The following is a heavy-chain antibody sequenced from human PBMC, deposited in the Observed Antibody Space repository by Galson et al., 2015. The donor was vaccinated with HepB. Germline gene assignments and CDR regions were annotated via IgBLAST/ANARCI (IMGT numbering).Heavy chain of an antibody. D-gene: IGHD3-3*02. Sequence: SLRLSCAASEFDLRSHYINWVRQAPGKGLEWVSVIYSGGSTYFADSVKGRFTISRHNSENTLYLQMNSLKIEGTAVYYCARDIFGNGAFDIWGQGTILTVSS. CDR1: EFDLRSHY. CDR2: IYSGGST. CDR3: ARDIFGNGAFDI. V-gene: IGHV3-53*04. J-gene: IGHJ3*02.